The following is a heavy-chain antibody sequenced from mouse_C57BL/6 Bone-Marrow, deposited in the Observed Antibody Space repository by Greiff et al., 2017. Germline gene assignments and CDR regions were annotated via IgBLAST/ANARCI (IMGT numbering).Heavy chain of an antibody. CDR2: ISDGGSYT. D-gene: IGHD2-5*01. J-gene: IGHJ2*01. V-gene: IGHV5-4*01. CDR1: GFTFSSYA. CDR3: ARDHYSSADFDY. Sequence: EVKLLESGGGLVKPGGSLKLSCAASGFTFSSYAMSWVRQTPEKRLEWVATISDGGSYTYYPDNVKGRFTISRDNAKNNLYLQMSHLKSEDTAMYYCARDHYSSADFDYWGQGTTLTVSS.